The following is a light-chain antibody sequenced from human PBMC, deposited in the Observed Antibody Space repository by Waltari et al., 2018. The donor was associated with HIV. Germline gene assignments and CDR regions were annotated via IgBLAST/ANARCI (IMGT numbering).Light chain of an antibody. CDR1: SPNICNND. Sequence: VSTHSPSVSAAPVQSVTISFSGSSPNICNNDLPWYHQLPGRAPKVLIYDNVRRPAEIPDRFSCPKSDTSANLASTVRDSGGGAEYYCATGHTSRSADAVVGGGNKVNVL. J-gene: IGLJ2*01. CDR3: ATGHTSRSADAV. V-gene: IGLV1-51*01. CDR2: DNV.